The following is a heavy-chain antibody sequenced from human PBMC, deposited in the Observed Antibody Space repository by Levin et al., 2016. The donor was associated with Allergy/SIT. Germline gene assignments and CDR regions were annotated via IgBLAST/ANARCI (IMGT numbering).Heavy chain of an antibody. CDR2: IKRDGSGP. CDR3: VREDTGAFDV. Sequence: GESLKISCAASGFTFSNYWMHWVRQAPGKRLVWVSRIKRDGSGPIYADSVRGRFTISRDNAKNTVLLQMNDLRGEDTAVYYCVREDTGAFDVWGQGTMVTVSS. V-gene: IGHV3-74*01. CDR1: GFTFSNYW. D-gene: IGHD3-10*01. J-gene: IGHJ3*01.